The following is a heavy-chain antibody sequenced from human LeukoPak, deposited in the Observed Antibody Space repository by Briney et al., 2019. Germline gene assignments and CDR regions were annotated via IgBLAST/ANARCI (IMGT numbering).Heavy chain of an antibody. D-gene: IGHD6-19*01. J-gene: IGHJ5*02. V-gene: IGHV5-51*01. Sequence: GESLKISCKGSGYSFTSYWIGWVRQMPGKGLEWMGIIYPGDSDTRYSPSFQGQVTTSADKSISTAYLQWSSLKASDTAMYYCARLGIAVAGTVYWFDPWGQGTLVTVSS. CDR1: GYSFTSYW. CDR3: ARLGIAVAGTVYWFDP. CDR2: IYPGDSDT.